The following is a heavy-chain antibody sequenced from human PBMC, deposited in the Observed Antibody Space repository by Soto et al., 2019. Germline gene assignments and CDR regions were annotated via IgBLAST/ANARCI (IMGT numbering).Heavy chain of an antibody. J-gene: IGHJ6*02. CDR3: ASRSYAMDV. CDR2: IFHNGNT. Sequence: QVQLQESGPGLVKPSGTLSLTCAVSGDSISSSNWWSWVRQPPGKGLEWIGEIFHNGNTYSNPSLTGRVTMSVDKSKNQFSLNLNSVTAADTAVYYCASRSYAMDVWGQGTMVTVSS. CDR1: GDSISSSNW. V-gene: IGHV4-4*02.